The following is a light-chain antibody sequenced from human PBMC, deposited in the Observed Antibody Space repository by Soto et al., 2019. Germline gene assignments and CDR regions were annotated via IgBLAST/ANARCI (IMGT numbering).Light chain of an antibody. J-gene: IGLJ2*01. CDR3: QSSDTSLGGV. Sequence: QSVLTQPPSVSGAPGQRVTISCTGGGSNIGAGFDVHWYQHLPGTAPKLVIFGTDHRPSGVPDRFSGSKSAASASLAITGLQAEDEAYYYCQSSDTSLGGVFGGGTKLTVL. CDR1: GSNIGAGFD. CDR2: GTD. V-gene: IGLV1-40*01.